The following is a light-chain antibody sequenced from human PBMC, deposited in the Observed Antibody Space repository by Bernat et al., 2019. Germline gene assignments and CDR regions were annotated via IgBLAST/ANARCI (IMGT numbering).Light chain of an antibody. V-gene: IGLV1-44*01. J-gene: IGLJ3*02. Sequence: QSVLTQPPSASGTPGQRVTIPCSGSSSNIGSYPVNWYQQLPGTAPKLLIYSNNQRPSGVPDRFSGSKSGTSASLAISGLQSEDEAYYYCAAWDDSLNGWVFGGGTKLTVL. CDR1: SSNIGSYP. CDR2: SNN. CDR3: AAWDDSLNGWV.